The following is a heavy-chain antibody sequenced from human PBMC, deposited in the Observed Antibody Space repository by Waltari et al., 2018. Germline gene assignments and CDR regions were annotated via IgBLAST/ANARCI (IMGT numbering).Heavy chain of an antibody. V-gene: IGHV3-48*03. Sequence: EVQLVESGGGLVQPGGSLRLSCVAPGFTFTSYEMNWVRQVTGKVSEWISYISGGNTRYYADSVVGRFTISRDNAKNSVYLQMNSLRVEDTAIYYCARAGRNRGLHPLSSGWFDPWGQGTLVTVSS. CDR1: GFTFTSYE. D-gene: IGHD7-27*01. CDR2: ISGGNTR. CDR3: ARAGRNRGLHPLSSGWFDP. J-gene: IGHJ5*02.